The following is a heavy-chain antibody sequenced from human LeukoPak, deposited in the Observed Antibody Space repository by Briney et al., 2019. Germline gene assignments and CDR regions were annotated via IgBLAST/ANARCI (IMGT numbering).Heavy chain of an antibody. D-gene: IGHD3-3*01. Sequence: ASVKVSCKASGGTFSSYAISWVRQAPGQGLEWMGRIIPILGIANYAQKFQGRVTITADKSTSTAYMELSSLRSEDTAVYYCASEPPPFGRTTIFGVANYYYYYGMDVWGQGTTVTVSS. CDR2: IIPILGIA. V-gene: IGHV1-69*04. J-gene: IGHJ6*02. CDR1: GGTFSSYA. CDR3: ASEPPPFGRTTIFGVANYYYYYGMDV.